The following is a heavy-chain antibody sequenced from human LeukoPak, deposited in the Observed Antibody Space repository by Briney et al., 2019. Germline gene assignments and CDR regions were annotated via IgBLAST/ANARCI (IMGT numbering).Heavy chain of an antibody. CDR3: ARRAAMVRGAALDY. Sequence: SETLSLTCTVSGGSISSYYWSWIRQPPGKGLEWIGYIYYSGSTNYNPSLKSRVTISVDTSKNQFSLKLSSVTAADTAVYYCARRAAMVRGAALDYWGQGTLVTVSS. V-gene: IGHV4-59*01. D-gene: IGHD3-10*01. CDR1: GGSISSYY. J-gene: IGHJ4*02. CDR2: IYYSGST.